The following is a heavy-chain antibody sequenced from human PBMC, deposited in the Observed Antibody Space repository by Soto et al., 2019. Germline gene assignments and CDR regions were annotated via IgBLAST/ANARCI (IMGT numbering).Heavy chain of an antibody. Sequence: QVQLVESGGGVVQPGRSLRLSCAASGFTFSSFTMHWVRQAPGKGLEWVALISYDDGTNKYYADSVKGRFTISRDNPKNTLYLQMNSLRIEDTAVYYCARRIAVAGTPEFDYWGQGTLVTVSS. D-gene: IGHD6-19*01. CDR2: ISYDDGTNK. CDR1: GFTFSSFT. V-gene: IGHV3-30-3*01. J-gene: IGHJ4*02. CDR3: ARRIAVAGTPEFDY.